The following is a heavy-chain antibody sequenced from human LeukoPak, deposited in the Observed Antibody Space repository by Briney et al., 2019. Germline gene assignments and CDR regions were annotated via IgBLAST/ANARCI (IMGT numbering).Heavy chain of an antibody. CDR1: GFTFSSYW. D-gene: IGHD6-13*01. CDR2: IKQDGSEK. J-gene: IGHJ4*02. Sequence: PGGSLRLSCAASGFTFSSYWMSWVRQAPGKGLEWVANIKQDGSEKYYVDSVKGRFTISRDNAKNSLYLQMNSLRAEDTAVYYCARVWASWIAAAGTISDYWGQGTLVTVSS. V-gene: IGHV3-7*01. CDR3: ARVWASWIAAAGTISDY.